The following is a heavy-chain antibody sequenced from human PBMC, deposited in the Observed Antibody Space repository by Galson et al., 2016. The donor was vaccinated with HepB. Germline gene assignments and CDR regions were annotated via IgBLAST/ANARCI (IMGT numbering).Heavy chain of an antibody. CDR1: GFNFRNYD. Sequence: LRLSCAASGFNFRNYDMHWVRQAPGKGLEWVALISRDGRNEYFVDSVKGRFTISRDNSKDTLYLQMNSLRPEDTAVYYCARRIYDYVWGTPTYFDYWGQGTLVTVSS. D-gene: IGHD3-16*01. CDR2: ISRDGRNE. J-gene: IGHJ4*02. V-gene: IGHV3-30*04. CDR3: ARRIYDYVWGTPTYFDY.